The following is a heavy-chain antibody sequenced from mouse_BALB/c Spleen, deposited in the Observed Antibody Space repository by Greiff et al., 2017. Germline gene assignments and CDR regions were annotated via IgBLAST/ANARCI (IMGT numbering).Heavy chain of an antibody. CDR3: ASGGLRRYAMDY. CDR2: INPSTGYT. CDR1: GYTFTSYW. D-gene: IGHD2-4*01. J-gene: IGHJ4*01. Sequence: VKLQESGAELAKPGASVKMSCKASGYTFTSYWMHWVKQRPGQGLEWIGYINPSTGYTEYNQKFKDKATLTADKSSSTAYMQLSSLTSEDSAVYYCASGGLRRYAMDYWGQGTSVTVSS. V-gene: IGHV1-7*01.